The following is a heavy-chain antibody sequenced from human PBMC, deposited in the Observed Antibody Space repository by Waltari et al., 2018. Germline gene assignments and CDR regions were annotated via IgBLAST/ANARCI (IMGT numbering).Heavy chain of an antibody. J-gene: IGHJ4*02. D-gene: IGHD3-10*01. CDR1: GDSISRYY. CDR2: IYSGGTT. Sequence: QVVLLESGPGLVKPSETLSLTCPVPGDSISRYYWGWVRQPAEKTLEWIGRIYSGGTTHYNPSLKSRVTLSVDMSQNQVSLRLTSVTAADTAMYYCVRDGGRLYGPENFHGIDSWGQGTLVTVSS. CDR3: VRDGGRLYGPENFHGIDS. V-gene: IGHV4-4*07.